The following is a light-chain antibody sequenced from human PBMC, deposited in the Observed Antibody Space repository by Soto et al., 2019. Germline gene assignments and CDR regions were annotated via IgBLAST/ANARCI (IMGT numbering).Light chain of an antibody. CDR2: DAV. CDR3: QQYDRSPWT. CDR1: QSLSSNY. Sequence: IVLTQSPGTLSLSPGERATLSCRASQSLSSNYLAWYQQKSGQAPRLLIYDAVTRATGIPYRFSGSGSGTDFTLTISRLEPEDSAVYYCQQYDRSPWTFGQGTKVEIK. J-gene: IGKJ1*01. V-gene: IGKV3-20*01.